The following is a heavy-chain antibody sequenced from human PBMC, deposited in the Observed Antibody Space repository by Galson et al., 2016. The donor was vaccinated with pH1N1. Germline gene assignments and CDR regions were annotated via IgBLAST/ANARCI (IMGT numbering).Heavy chain of an antibody. CDR3: ARIIRYSSGLDP. CDR2: INPENGDT. V-gene: IGHV1-2*02. CDR1: GYTFTGHY. J-gene: IGHJ5*02. Sequence: SVKVSCKASGYTFTGHYMHWVRQAPGRGLEWMGWINPENGDTKYAQKFQDRVTMTRDTSNSTAYMEVNRLTSDDTAVYYYARIIRYSSGLDPWGQGTLVTVSS. D-gene: IGHD2-21*01.